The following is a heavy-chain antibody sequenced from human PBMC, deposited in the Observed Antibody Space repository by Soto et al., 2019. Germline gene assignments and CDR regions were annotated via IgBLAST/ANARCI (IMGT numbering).Heavy chain of an antibody. D-gene: IGHD4-17*01. CDR2: ICSGIGYI. J-gene: IGHJ4*02. Sequence: PGGSLRLSCAASGFTFSSYSMNWVRQAPGKGLEWILSICSGIGYIHYADSVNGRFTISRDNAKNSLYLQMNSLRVEDTAVYYCASAYGGNGDYWGQGTLVTVSS. CDR1: GFTFSSYS. CDR3: ASAYGGNGDY. V-gene: IGHV3-21*01.